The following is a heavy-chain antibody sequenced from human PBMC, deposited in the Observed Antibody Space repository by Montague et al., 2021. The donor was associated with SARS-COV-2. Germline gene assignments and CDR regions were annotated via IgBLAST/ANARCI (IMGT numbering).Heavy chain of an antibody. D-gene: IGHD3-22*01. V-gene: IGHV4-39*07. CDR2: IHHSGST. J-gene: IGHJ4*01. Sequence: SETLSLTCTVSGGSISSSTYYWGWIRQPPGKGLEWIGSIHHSGSTYYNPSLKSRVTISVDTSKNQFSLKLNSLTAADTAVYFCARLSLGSYDSGADFDIWGQGALVTVSS. CDR1: GGSISSSTYY. CDR3: ARLSLGSYDSGADFDI.